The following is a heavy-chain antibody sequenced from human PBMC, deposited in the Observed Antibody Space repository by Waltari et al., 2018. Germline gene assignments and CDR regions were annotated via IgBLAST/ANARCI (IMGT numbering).Heavy chain of an antibody. CDR2: INDSGSP. Sequence: QVPLQQWGAGLLKPSETLSLTCAVYGGSFSDYFWTWIRQPPGKGLEWIGEINDSGSPNYNPSFNSRVTISIDTSKNQFSRTLRSVTAADTAVYYGARPLGGGRYYNWFDSWGQGTLVTVSS. CDR1: GGSFSDYF. V-gene: IGHV4-34*02. D-gene: IGHD1-26*01. J-gene: IGHJ5*01. CDR3: ARPLGGGRYYNWFDS.